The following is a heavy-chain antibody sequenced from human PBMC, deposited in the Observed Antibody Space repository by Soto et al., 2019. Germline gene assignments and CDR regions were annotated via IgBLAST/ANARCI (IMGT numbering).Heavy chain of an antibody. CDR3: ARMATSGTLNWFDP. CDR1: GYAFSNND. V-gene: IGHV1-8*01. J-gene: IGHJ5*02. CDR2: MNPNSGHG. Sequence: ASVKVSCKASGYAFSNNDISWVRHVTGQGLEWMGWMNPNSGHGGYAQKFQGRVTMTRDTSTSTAYMELSSLASDDTAIYYCARMATSGTLNWFDPWGQATLLTVSS.